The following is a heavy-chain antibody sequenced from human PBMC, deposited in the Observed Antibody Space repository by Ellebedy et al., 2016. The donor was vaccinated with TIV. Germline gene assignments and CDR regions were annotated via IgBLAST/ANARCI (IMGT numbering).Heavy chain of an antibody. CDR1: GFTFSSYS. V-gene: IGHV3-23*01. CDR3: AKDRTSGDGYWVFDN. J-gene: IGHJ4*02. D-gene: IGHD5-18*01. CDR2: IVGRGSQ. Sequence: GESLKISCAASGFTFSSYSMNWVRQAPGKGLELVSGIVGRGSQKYADSVKGRFTIPRDNSKRTVDLQMNSLRVEDKAIYFCAKDRTSGDGYWVFDNWGQGTLVSVSS.